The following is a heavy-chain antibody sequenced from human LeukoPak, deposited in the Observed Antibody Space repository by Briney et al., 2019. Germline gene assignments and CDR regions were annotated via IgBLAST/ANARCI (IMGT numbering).Heavy chain of an antibody. D-gene: IGHD2-2*01. J-gene: IGHJ4*02. CDR3: AKATGGYCSSTSCRTDFDY. V-gene: IGHV3-9*01. Sequence: GGSLRLSCAASGFTFSSYAMSWVRQAPGKGLGWVSGISWNSGSIGYADSVKGRFTISRDNAKNSLYLQMNSLRAEDTALYYCAKATGGYCSSTSCRTDFDYWGQGTLVTVSS. CDR2: ISWNSGSI. CDR1: GFTFSSYA.